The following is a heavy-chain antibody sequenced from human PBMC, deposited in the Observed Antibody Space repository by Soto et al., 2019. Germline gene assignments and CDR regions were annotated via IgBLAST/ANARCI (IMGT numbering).Heavy chain of an antibody. J-gene: IGHJ4*02. D-gene: IGHD3-10*01. V-gene: IGHV4-4*02. CDR1: SGSIDNVYW. CDR2: TSHDGVT. CDR3: ARHGGEWFGELLSVARLFDY. Sequence: PSETLSLTCAVSSGSIDNVYWWSWIRQSPGKGLEWIGETSHDGVTNYNPSLEGRVTISVDTSKNQFSLKLSSVTAADTAVYYCARHGGEWFGELLSVARLFDYWGQGTLVTVSS.